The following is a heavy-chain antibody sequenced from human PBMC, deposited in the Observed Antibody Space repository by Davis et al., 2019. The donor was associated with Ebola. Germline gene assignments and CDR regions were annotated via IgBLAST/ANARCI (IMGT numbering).Heavy chain of an antibody. CDR2: INAGNGNT. J-gene: IGHJ4*02. CDR1: GYTFTTYA. V-gene: IGHV1-3*01. CDR3: ARRVPAAEGFDY. Sequence: AASVTVSCKASGYTFTTYAIHWVRQAPGQRLEWMGWINAGNGNTKYSQKFQGRVTITRDTSASTAYMELSSLRSEDTAVYYCARRVPAAEGFDYWGQGTLVTVSS. D-gene: IGHD2-2*01.